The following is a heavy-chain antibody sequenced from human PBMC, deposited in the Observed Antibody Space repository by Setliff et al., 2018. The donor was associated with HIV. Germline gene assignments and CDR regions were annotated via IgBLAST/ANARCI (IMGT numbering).Heavy chain of an antibody. CDR1: GYSMSSGYY. V-gene: IGHV4-38-2*01. CDR3: ARVRGRYYYHYAMDV. CDR2: VYHTGST. Sequence: SETLSLTCGVSGYSMSSGYYWGWIRQPPGKGLEWIGNVYHTGSTNYNPSLKSRVTISVDTSKNQFSLKLSSVTAADTAVYYCARVRGRYYYHYAMDVWGQGTTVTVSS. J-gene: IGHJ6*02. D-gene: IGHD3-10*01.